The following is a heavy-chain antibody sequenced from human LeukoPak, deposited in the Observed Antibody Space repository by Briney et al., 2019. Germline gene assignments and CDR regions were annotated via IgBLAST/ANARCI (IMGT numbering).Heavy chain of an antibody. D-gene: IGHD6-6*01. J-gene: IGHJ5*02. CDR2: INPSGGST. V-gene: IGHV1-46*01. CDR3: ARAKYSSSSQPGGWFDP. Sequence: GASVKVSCKASGYTFTSYYMHWVRQAPGQGLEWMGIINPSGGSTSYAQKFQGRVTTTRDTSTSTVYMELSSLRSEDTAVYYCARAKYSSSSQPGGWFDPWGQGTLVTVSS. CDR1: GYTFTSYY.